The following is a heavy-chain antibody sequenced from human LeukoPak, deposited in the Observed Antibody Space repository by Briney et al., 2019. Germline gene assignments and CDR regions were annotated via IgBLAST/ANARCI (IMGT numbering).Heavy chain of an antibody. J-gene: IGHJ4*02. Sequence: GASAKVSCKASGYTFTGYYMHWVRQAPGQGLEWMGWINPNSGGTNYAQKFQGRVTMTRDTSISTAYMELSRLRSDDTAVYYCAIDTMITFGGVIVMSNYFDYWGQGTLVTVSS. D-gene: IGHD3-16*02. V-gene: IGHV1-2*02. CDR1: GYTFTGYY. CDR2: INPNSGGT. CDR3: AIDTMITFGGVIVMSNYFDY.